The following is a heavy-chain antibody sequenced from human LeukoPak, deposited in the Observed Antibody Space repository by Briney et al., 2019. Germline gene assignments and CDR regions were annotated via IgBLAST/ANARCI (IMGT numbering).Heavy chain of an antibody. CDR2: VYYSGGT. CDR3: ARRANTAPPYYFDY. Sequence: SETLSLTCTVSDDSMSSYYWNWVRQPPGKGLEWIGYVYYSGGTNYNPSLKSRVTISLDTSKNQFSLKLSSVTAADTAVYYCARRANTAPPYYFDYWGQGTLVTVSS. D-gene: IGHD5-18*01. CDR1: DDSMSSYY. J-gene: IGHJ4*02. V-gene: IGHV4-59*01.